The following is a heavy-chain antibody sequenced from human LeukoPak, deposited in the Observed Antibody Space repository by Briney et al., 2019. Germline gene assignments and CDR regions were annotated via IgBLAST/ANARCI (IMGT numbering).Heavy chain of an antibody. J-gene: IGHJ4*02. D-gene: IGHD2-15*01. CDR3: AGDRNTRIDY. CDR2: ISSSSSTI. CDR1: GFTFSSYS. V-gene: IGHV3-48*01. Sequence: PGGSLRLSCAASGFTFSSYSMNWVRQAPGKGLEWVSYISSSSSTIYYADSVKGRFTISRDNAKNSLYPQMNSLRAEDTAVYYCAGDRNTRIDYWGQGTLVTVSS.